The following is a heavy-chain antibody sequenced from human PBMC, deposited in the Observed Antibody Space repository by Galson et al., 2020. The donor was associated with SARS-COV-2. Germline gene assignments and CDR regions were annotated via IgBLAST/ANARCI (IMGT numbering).Heavy chain of an antibody. J-gene: IGHJ4*02. D-gene: IGHD1-26*01. V-gene: IGHV3-21*06. CDR3: AREGSGSTYYIDH. CDR1: GFTFGSYG. Sequence: GGSLRLPCAASGFTFGSYGMNWVRQAPGKGLEWVSSISTGSSSLYYADSMKGRFTISRDNAKNSLYLQMNSLRVEDTAVYYCAREGSGSTYYIDHWGQGTLVTVSS. CDR2: ISTGSSSL.